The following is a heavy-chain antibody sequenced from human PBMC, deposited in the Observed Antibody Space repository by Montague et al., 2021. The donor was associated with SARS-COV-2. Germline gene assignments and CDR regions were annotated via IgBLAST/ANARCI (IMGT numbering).Heavy chain of an antibody. CDR3: ARVCGSTTRGVVGHFDY. Sequence: TLSLTCTVSGGSISSGGYYWSWIRQHPGKGLEWIGYIYYSGSTYYNPSLKSRVTISVDTSKNQFSLKLSSVTAADTAVYYCARVCGSTTRGVVGHFDYWGQGTLVTVSS. CDR1: GGSISSGGYY. J-gene: IGHJ4*02. V-gene: IGHV4-31*03. CDR2: IYYSGST. D-gene: IGHD3-3*01.